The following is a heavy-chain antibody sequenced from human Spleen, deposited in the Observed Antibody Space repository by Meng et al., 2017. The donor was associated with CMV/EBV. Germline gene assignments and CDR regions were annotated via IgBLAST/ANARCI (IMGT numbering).Heavy chain of an antibody. J-gene: IGHJ5*02. CDR1: FTASY. D-gene: IGHD2-2*02. V-gene: IGHV1-2*02. Sequence: FTASYIHWVRQAPGQGLEWMGWINSHSGATNYAQKFQGRVTLTRDTSINTAYMELSRLVSDDTAVYYCVRDLTGYCTSTSCYKPWFDPWGQGTLVTVS. CDR2: INSHSGAT. CDR3: VRDLTGYCTSTSCYKPWFDP.